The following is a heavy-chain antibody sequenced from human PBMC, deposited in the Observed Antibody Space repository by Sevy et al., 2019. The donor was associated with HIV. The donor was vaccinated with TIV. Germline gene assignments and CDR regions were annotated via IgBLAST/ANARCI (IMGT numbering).Heavy chain of an antibody. CDR1: GFTFSTYS. CDR3: TRARGGVAASEDY. CDR2: ISSPSSDI. Sequence: GGSLRLSCAASGFTFSTYSMNWVRQAPGKGLEWVSSISSPSSDIYYADSVKGRFTVSRGNAKNTVYLQMNSLRAEDTAMYYCTRARGGVAASEDYWGQGTLVTVSS. J-gene: IGHJ4*02. D-gene: IGHD6-13*01. V-gene: IGHV3-21*06.